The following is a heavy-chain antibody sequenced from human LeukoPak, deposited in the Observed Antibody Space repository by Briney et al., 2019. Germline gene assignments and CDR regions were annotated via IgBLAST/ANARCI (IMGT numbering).Heavy chain of an antibody. CDR3: AKGTLPRGYSYGYDLYYFDY. D-gene: IGHD5-18*01. J-gene: IGHJ4*02. V-gene: IGHV3-53*01. CDR2: IYSGGST. CDR1: GFTVSSNY. Sequence: GGSLRLSCAASGFTVSSNYMSWVRQAPGKGLEWVSVIYSGGSTYYADSVNGRFTISRDNSKNTLYLQMNSLRAEDTAVYYCAKGTLPRGYSYGYDLYYFDYWGQGTLVTVSS.